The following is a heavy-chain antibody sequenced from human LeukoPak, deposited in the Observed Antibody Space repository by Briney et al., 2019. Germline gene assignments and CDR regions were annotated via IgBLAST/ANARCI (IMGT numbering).Heavy chain of an antibody. Sequence: ASVKVSCKASGYTFTSYGISWVRQAPGQGLEWMGWISAYNGNTNYAQKFQGRVTITRDTSASTAYMELSSLRSEDTAVYYCARYHDYYDSSGYDYWGQGTLVTVSS. CDR3: ARYHDYYDSSGYDY. V-gene: IGHV1-18*01. CDR1: GYTFTSYG. J-gene: IGHJ4*02. CDR2: ISAYNGNT. D-gene: IGHD3-22*01.